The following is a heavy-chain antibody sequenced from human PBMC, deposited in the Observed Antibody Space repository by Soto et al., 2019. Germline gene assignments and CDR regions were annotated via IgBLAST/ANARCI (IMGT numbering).Heavy chain of an antibody. CDR2: INPSGGST. CDR3: ARDRQYGDYAVDAFYI. CDR1: GYTFTSYY. Sequence: GASVKVSCKASGYTFTSYYMHWVRQAPGQGLEWMGIINPSGGSTSYAQKLQGRVTMTRDTSTSTVYMELSSLRSEDTAVYYCARDRQYGDYAVDAFYIWAQGTMVTVSS. V-gene: IGHV1-46*01. J-gene: IGHJ3*02. D-gene: IGHD4-17*01.